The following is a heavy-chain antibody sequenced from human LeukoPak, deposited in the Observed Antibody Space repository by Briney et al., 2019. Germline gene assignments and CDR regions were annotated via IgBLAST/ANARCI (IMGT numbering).Heavy chain of an antibody. CDR1: GGSISSYY. CDR2: IYYSGST. Sequence: PSETLSVTCTVSGGSISSYYWSWIRQPPGKGLEWIGYIYYSGSTNYNPPLKSRVTISVDTSKNQFSLKLSSVTAADTAVYYCARFFNYDSSGYYYFDYWGQGTLVTVSS. V-gene: IGHV4-59*01. D-gene: IGHD3-22*01. CDR3: ARFFNYDSSGYYYFDY. J-gene: IGHJ4*02.